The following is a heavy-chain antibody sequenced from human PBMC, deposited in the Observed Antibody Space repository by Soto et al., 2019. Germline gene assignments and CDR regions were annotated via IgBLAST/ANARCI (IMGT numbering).Heavy chain of an antibody. D-gene: IGHD3-10*01. Sequence: PSETLSLTCTVSGGSVSSGSYYWSWIRQPPGKGLEWIGYIYYSGSTNYNPSLKSRVTISVDTSKNQFSLKLSSVTAADTAVYYCARAGTTMVRGVISGWFDPWGQGTLVTVS. CDR2: IYYSGST. J-gene: IGHJ5*02. V-gene: IGHV4-61*01. CDR3: ARAGTTMVRGVISGWFDP. CDR1: GGSVSSGSYY.